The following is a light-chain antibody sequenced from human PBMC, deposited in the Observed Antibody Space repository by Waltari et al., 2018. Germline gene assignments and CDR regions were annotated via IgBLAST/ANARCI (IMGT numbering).Light chain of an antibody. Sequence: DIVMTQSPDSPAVALGERATINCKSRQSVLYSSNNKNYLAWYQQKPGQPPKLLIYWASTRESGVPDRFSGSGSGTDFTLTISSLQAEDVAVYYCQQYYSTPLTFGGGTKVEIK. CDR2: WAS. V-gene: IGKV4-1*01. CDR1: QSVLYSSNNKNY. CDR3: QQYYSTPLT. J-gene: IGKJ4*01.